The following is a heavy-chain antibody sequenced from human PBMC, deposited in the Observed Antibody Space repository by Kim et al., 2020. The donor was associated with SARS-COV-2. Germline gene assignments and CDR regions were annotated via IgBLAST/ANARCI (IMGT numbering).Heavy chain of an antibody. J-gene: IGHJ4*02. Sequence: ASVKVSCKTSGYSFRSFGINWVRQAPGQGLEWMGWVSGHNGDTKYAPRVQGRVTMTTDTSTDTAYLDLRSLRPDDTAVYYCARDRIGIINSFYSDYWGQGTLVTVSS. V-gene: IGHV1-18*01. CDR3: ARDRIGIINSFYSDY. CDR1: GYSFRSFG. CDR2: VSGHNGDT. D-gene: IGHD1-26*01.